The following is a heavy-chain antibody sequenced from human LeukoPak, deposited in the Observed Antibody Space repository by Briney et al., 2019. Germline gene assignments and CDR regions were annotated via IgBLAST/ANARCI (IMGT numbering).Heavy chain of an antibody. CDR1: GDSVSSNSAA. CDR3: AREGTVAGTMASLEFDY. J-gene: IGHJ4*02. Sequence: SQTLSLTCAISGDSVSSNSAAWNWIRQSPSRGLEWLGRTYYRSKWYNDYAVSVKNRITINPDTSKNQFSLQLNSVTPEDTAVYYCAREGTVAGTMASLEFDYWGQGTLVTVSS. V-gene: IGHV6-1*01. CDR2: TYYRSKWYN. D-gene: IGHD6-19*01.